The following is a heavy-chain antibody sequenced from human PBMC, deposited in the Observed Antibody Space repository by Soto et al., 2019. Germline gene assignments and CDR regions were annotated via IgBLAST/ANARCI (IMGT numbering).Heavy chain of an antibody. D-gene: IGHD5-18*01. Sequence: QITLKESGPTLVKPTQTRTLTCTFSGFSLSTSGVGVGWIRQPPGKALEWLALIYWDDDKRYSPSLKSRLTITNDTSKNQVVLTMTNMDPVDTATYYCAHIFGYSYDYYFDYWGQGTLVTVSS. CDR2: IYWDDDK. CDR3: AHIFGYSYDYYFDY. V-gene: IGHV2-5*02. J-gene: IGHJ4*02. CDR1: GFSLSTSGVG.